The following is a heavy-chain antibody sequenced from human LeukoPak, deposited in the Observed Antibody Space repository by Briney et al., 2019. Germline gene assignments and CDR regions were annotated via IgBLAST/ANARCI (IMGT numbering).Heavy chain of an antibody. D-gene: IGHD3-22*01. CDR1: GFTFEDYT. J-gene: IGHJ4*02. Sequence: PGGSLRLSCVASGFTFEDYTMHWVRQAPGKTLEWVSLISWDGTTYCTDSVKGRFTISKDNSKNSLYLQMDTLRSEDTAFYYCVKDLSYESSGHVLEYWGQGTLVTVSS. V-gene: IGHV3-43*01. CDR2: ISWDGTT. CDR3: VKDLSYESSGHVLEY.